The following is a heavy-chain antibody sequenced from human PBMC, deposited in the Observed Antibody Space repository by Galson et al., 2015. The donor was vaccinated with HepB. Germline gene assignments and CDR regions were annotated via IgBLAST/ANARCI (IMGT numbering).Heavy chain of an antibody. Sequence: SVKVSCKAYGYTFTSYGISWVRQAPGQGLQWMGWISSYNGHTNYPQHLQGRVTMTTDTSTSTAYMDLRSLRSDDTAVYHCARVYNSGWYGHFDYWGQGTLVTVSS. D-gene: IGHD6-19*01. V-gene: IGHV1-18*01. J-gene: IGHJ4*02. CDR2: ISSYNGHT. CDR3: ARVYNSGWYGHFDY. CDR1: GYTFTSYG.